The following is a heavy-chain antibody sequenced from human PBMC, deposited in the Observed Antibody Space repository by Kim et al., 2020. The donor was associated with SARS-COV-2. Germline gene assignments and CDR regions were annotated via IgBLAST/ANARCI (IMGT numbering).Heavy chain of an antibody. D-gene: IGHD6-19*01. J-gene: IGHJ6*02. CDR3: ARDGTRGSGSYYYYGMDV. Sequence: ASVKVSCKASGYTFTSYGISWVRQAPGQGLEWMGWISAYNGNRNYAQKLQGRVTMTTDTSTSTAYMELRSLRSDDTAVYYCARDGTRGSGSYYYYGMDVWGQGTTVTVSS. V-gene: IGHV1-18*04. CDR2: ISAYNGNR. CDR1: GYTFTSYG.